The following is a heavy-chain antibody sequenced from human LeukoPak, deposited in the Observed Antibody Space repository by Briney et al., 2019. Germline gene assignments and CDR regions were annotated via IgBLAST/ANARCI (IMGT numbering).Heavy chain of an antibody. Sequence: PGGSLRLSCAASGFTFRSYWMSWVRQAPGKGLEWVANINQDGSEKYYVVSVKGRFTIYRDNGKNSLYLQMNSLRAEDTAVYYCARDGLPFDYWGQGTLVTVSS. J-gene: IGHJ4*02. V-gene: IGHV3-7*01. CDR3: ARDGLPFDY. CDR2: INQDGSEK. CDR1: GFTFRSYW. D-gene: IGHD3/OR15-3a*01.